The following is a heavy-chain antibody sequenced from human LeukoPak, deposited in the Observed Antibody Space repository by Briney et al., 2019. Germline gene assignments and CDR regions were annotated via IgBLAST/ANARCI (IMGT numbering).Heavy chain of an antibody. V-gene: IGHV3-74*01. CDR3: ARGSSGWYGIDY. J-gene: IGHJ4*02. D-gene: IGHD6-19*01. CDR2: INIDGTST. CDR1: GFTFSSYG. Sequence: GGSLRLSCAASGFTFSSYGMHWVRQVPGKGLVCVSRINIDGTSTSYADSVKGRFTISRDNAKNALYLQMNSLRAEDTAVYYCARGSSGWYGIDYWGQGALVNVSS.